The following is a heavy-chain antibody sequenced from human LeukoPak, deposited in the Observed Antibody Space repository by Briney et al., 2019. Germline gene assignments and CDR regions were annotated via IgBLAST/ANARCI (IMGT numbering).Heavy chain of an antibody. CDR2: ISGSGGST. D-gene: IGHD5-18*01. Sequence: PGGSLRLSCAASGFTFSSYAMSWVRQAPGKGLEWVSAISGSGGSTYYADSVKGRFTISRDNSKNTLYLQMNSLRAEDTAVCYCAKDGNRSWIQLWYRTDYFDYWGQRTLVTVSS. V-gene: IGHV3-23*01. CDR1: GFTFSSYA. J-gene: IGHJ4*02. CDR3: AKDGNRSWIQLWYRTDYFDY.